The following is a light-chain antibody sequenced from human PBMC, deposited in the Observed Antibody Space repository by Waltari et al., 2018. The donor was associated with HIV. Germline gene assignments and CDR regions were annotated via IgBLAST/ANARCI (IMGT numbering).Light chain of an antibody. CDR2: DAS. V-gene: IGKV3-11*01. CDR1: QSVGNS. CDR3: QQRSNWPLLT. J-gene: IGKJ4*01. Sequence: EIVLTQSPATLSLSPGESATLSCRASQSVGNSLVWYQHKPGQSPRLLSFDASKRATDIPARFSGSGSGTDFTLTISSLESEDFAVYYCQQRSNWPLLTFGGGTKVEIK.